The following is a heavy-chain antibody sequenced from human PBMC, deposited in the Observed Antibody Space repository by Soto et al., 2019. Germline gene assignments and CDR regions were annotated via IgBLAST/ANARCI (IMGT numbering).Heavy chain of an antibody. Sequence: ASVKVSCKASGYTFTSYDISWVRQAPGQGLEWMGWISGGNGNTYYSENFQGRVTFTTDTSAGTVYMQLSSLTSEDTAVYYCARDDSGFSGSHYIDYFNYWGQGALVTVSS. CDR2: ISGGNGNT. CDR1: GYTFTSYD. J-gene: IGHJ4*02. V-gene: IGHV1-18*01. D-gene: IGHD1-26*01. CDR3: ARDDSGFSGSHYIDYFNY.